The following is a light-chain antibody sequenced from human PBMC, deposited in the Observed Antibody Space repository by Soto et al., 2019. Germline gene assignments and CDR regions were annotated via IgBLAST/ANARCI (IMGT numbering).Light chain of an antibody. CDR3: SSYAGINNLGV. CDR2: EVN. V-gene: IGLV2-8*01. CDR1: SSDVGGYKY. J-gene: IGLJ1*01. Sequence: QSALTQPPSASGSPGQSVTISCTRGSSDVGGYKYVSWYQQHPGKAPKLMIFEVNKRPSGVPDRFSGSKSGNTASLTVSGLQAEDEADYYCSSYAGINNLGVFGTGTKVTVL.